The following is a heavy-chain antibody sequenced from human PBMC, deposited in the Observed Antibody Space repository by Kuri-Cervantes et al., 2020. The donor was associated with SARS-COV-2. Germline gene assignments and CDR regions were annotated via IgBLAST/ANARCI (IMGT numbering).Heavy chain of an antibody. CDR3: ARDSSGTSSLPYYYYMDV. CDR1: GFTFSNSD. D-gene: IGHD2-2*01. CDR2: IRNDGTAR. J-gene: IGHJ6*03. V-gene: IGHV3-30*02. Sequence: GGSLRLSCAAAGFTFSNSDMHWVRQRPGKGLEWVAFIRNDGTARQYVDSVKGRFTISRDNYKSTVHLQVNSLRVEDTAVYYCARDSSGTSSLPYYYYMDVWGKGTTVTVSS.